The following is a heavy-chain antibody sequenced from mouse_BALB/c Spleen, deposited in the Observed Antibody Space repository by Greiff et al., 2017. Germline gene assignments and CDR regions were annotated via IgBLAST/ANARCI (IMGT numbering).Heavy chain of an antibody. J-gene: IGHJ4*01. CDR2: ISSGGST. V-gene: IGHV5-6-5*01. CDR1: GFTFSSYA. Sequence: EVKLEESGGGLVKPGGSLKISCAASGFTFSSYAMSWVRQTPEKRLEWVASISSGGSTYYSDSVKGRFTTARENARNILYLLMSSLRSEDTAKYYCARGRNCYGSSAMDYWGQGTSVTVSS. D-gene: IGHD1-1*01. CDR3: ARGRNCYGSSAMDY.